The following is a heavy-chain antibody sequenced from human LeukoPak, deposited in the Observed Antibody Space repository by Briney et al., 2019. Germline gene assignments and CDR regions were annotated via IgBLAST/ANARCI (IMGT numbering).Heavy chain of an antibody. J-gene: IGHJ5*02. CDR3: ARILCGHSCSLCSNP. Sequence: SETLSLTCGVFGVSINDFYWRWIRQSPGKGLEWSCEISHNEGTRYNPSLESRVTMSGGTSENQLSLKLSFVSAADTAVYYCARILCGHSCSLCSNPWGLGTLVTVSS. V-gene: IGHV4-34*01. CDR1: GVSINDFY. D-gene: IGHD2-8*01. CDR2: ISHNEGT.